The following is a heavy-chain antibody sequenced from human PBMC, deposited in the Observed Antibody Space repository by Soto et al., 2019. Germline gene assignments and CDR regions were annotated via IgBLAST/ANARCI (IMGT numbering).Heavy chain of an antibody. CDR2: VYSSGTT. CDR3: ARDSGSYAYAEGY. J-gene: IGHJ4*02. Sequence: QVQLQESGPGLVKPSETLSLTCSVSGGSINSYWWSWIRQPAGRGLEWIGRVYSSGTTEYNPSLNRQATMSVETSKNQFSLKLTSVTDADTAVYYCARDSGSYAYAEGYWGQGIQGNVSS. V-gene: IGHV4-4*07. D-gene: IGHD3-22*01. CDR1: GGSINSYW.